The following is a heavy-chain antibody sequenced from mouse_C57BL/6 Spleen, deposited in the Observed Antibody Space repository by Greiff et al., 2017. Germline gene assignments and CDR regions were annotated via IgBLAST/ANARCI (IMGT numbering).Heavy chain of an antibody. CDR2: ISSGSSTI. V-gene: IGHV5-17*01. CDR1: GFTFSDYG. CDR3: ARIYYGNYLYYAMDY. Sequence: EVQLVESGGGLVKPGGSLKLSCAASGFTFSDYGMHWVRQAPEKGLEWVAYISSGSSTIYYADTVKGRFTISRDNAKNTLFLQMTSLRSEDTAMYYCARIYYGNYLYYAMDYWGQGTSVTVSS. J-gene: IGHJ4*01. D-gene: IGHD2-1*01.